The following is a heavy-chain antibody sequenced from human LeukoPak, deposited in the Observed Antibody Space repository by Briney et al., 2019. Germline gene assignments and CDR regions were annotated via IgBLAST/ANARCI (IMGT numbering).Heavy chain of an antibody. CDR2: IYHSGST. Sequence: PSETLSLTCTVSGYSLSSGYYWGWIRQPPGKGLEWIGSIYHSGSTYYNPSLKSRVTISVDTSKNQFSLKLSSVTAADTAVYYCARVREVTMIPDWVQGTLVTVSS. CDR3: ARVREVTMIPD. J-gene: IGHJ4*02. D-gene: IGHD3-22*01. V-gene: IGHV4-38-2*02. CDR1: GYSLSSGYY.